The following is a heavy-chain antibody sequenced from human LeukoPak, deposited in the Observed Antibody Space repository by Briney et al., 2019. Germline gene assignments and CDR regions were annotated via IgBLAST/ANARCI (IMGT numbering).Heavy chain of an antibody. Sequence: PGGSLRLSWAASGFTFSTYAMNWVRQAPGKGLEWVAVISDDGRHNYYADSVKGRFTISRDNSKSTLYLQMNSLRDDDSAAYFCARVYLERLTAGYFDHWGQGTQVTVSS. CDR2: ISDDGRHN. D-gene: IGHD2-8*01. J-gene: IGHJ4*02. V-gene: IGHV3-30*04. CDR1: GFTFSTYA. CDR3: ARVYLERLTAGYFDH.